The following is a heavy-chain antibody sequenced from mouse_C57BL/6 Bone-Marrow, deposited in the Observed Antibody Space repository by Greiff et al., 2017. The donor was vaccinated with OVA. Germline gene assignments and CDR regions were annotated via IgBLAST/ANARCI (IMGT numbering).Heavy chain of an antibody. CDR2: INSDGRST. D-gene: IGHD1-1*01. V-gene: IGHV5-2*01. CDR1: EYEFPSHD. Sequence: EVQLVESGGGLVQPGESLKLSCESNEYEFPSHDMSWVRKTPEKRLELVAAINSDGRSTYYPDTMERRFIISRDNTKKTLYLQMSSLRSEDTALYYCARFSYYYGSSYGNYAIDYWGQGTSVTVSS. J-gene: IGHJ4*01. CDR3: ARFSYYYGSSYGNYAIDY.